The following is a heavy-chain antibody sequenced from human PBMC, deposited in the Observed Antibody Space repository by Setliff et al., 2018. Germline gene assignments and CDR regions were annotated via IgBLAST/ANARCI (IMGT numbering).Heavy chain of an antibody. D-gene: IGHD5-18*01. CDR1: GFTFSSYS. CDR3: ARDRTAMVTHYGMDV. V-gene: IGHV3-21*01. Sequence: LRLSCAASGFTFSSYSMNWVRQAPGKGLEWVSSISSSSSYIYYADSVKGRFTISRDNAKNSLYLQMNSLRAEDTAVYYCARDRTAMVTHYGMDVWGQGTTVTVSS. J-gene: IGHJ6*02. CDR2: ISSSSSYI.